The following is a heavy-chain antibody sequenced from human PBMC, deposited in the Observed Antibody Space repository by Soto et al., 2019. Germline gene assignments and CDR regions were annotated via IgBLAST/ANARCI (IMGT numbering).Heavy chain of an antibody. Sequence: SETLSLTCTVSGGSISSYYWIWIRQPPGKGLEWIGYIYYSGSTNYNPSLKSRVTISVDTSKNQFSLKLSSVTAADTAVYYCARFKHSNYSTPTYYYGMDVWGQGTTVTVSS. J-gene: IGHJ6*02. V-gene: IGHV4-59*01. D-gene: IGHD4-4*01. CDR3: ARFKHSNYSTPTYYYGMDV. CDR2: IYYSGST. CDR1: GGSISSYY.